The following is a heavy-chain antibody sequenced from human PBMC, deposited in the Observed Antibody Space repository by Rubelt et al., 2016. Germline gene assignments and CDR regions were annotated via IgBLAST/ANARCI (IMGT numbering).Heavy chain of an antibody. CDR1: TFSSYW. CDR3: AKDQGAVAGTNY. Sequence: TFSSYWMHWVRQAPGKGLEWVSGLSGSGDDRYYADSVKGRFTISRDNSKNTLYLQMNSLRADDTAVYYCAKDQGAVAGTNYWGQGALVTVSS. D-gene: IGHD6-19*01. CDR2: LSGSGDDR. V-gene: IGHV3-23*01. J-gene: IGHJ4*02.